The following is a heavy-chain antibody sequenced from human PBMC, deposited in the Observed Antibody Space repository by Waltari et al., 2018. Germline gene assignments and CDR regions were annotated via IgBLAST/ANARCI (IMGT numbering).Heavy chain of an antibody. J-gene: IGHJ4*02. CDR3: ARVGPYYYGSGSYYGPLSY. Sequence: QVQLQESGPGLVKPSETLSLTCAVSGYSISSGYYWGWIRQPPGKGLEWIGSIYHSGSTYYNPSLKSRVTISVDTSKNQFSLKLSSVTAADTAVYYCARVGPYYYGSGSYYGPLSYWGQGTLVTVSS. V-gene: IGHV4-38-2*01. CDR2: IYHSGST. D-gene: IGHD3-10*01. CDR1: GYSISSGYY.